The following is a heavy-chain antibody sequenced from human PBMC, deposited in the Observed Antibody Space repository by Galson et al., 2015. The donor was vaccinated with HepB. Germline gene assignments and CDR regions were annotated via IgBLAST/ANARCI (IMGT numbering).Heavy chain of an antibody. CDR2: ISGSGGST. J-gene: IGHJ4*02. V-gene: IGHV3-23*01. CDR1: GFTFSSYA. D-gene: IGHD6-13*01. CDR3: AKPLVIAAAGTEPVDY. Sequence: SLRLSCAASGFTFSSYAMGWVRQAPGKGLEWVSAISGSGGSTYYADSVKGRFTISRDNSKNTLYLQMNSLRAEDTAVYYCAKPLVIAAAGTEPVDYWGQGTLVTVSS.